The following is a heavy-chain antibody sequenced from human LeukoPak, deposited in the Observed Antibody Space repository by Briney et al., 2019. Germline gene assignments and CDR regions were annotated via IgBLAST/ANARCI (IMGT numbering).Heavy chain of an antibody. Sequence: SETLSLTCTVSGGSISSSSDFWAWIRQPPGKGLEWLGSIYNSGSAYYSPSLKSRVTISVDTPKNQFSLRLSSVTAADTAVYYCARLELFYADSWGQGALVTVSS. CDR2: IYNSGSA. J-gene: IGHJ4*02. CDR3: ARLELFYADS. D-gene: IGHD1-26*01. V-gene: IGHV4-39*01. CDR1: GGSISSSSDF.